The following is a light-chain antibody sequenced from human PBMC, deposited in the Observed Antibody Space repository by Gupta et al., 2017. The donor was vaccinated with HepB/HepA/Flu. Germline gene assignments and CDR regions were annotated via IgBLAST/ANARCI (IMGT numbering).Light chain of an antibody. CDR1: QSVSIN. CDR3: QQYKNWAHGGS. J-gene: IGKJ3*01. V-gene: IGKV3-15*01. CDR2: GAS. Sequence: VMTQSPAPLSVSPGERATLSCRASQSVSINLAWYQQNPGQAPRLLIYGASTRATGGPARLSGSGCGTDFTLTISSPQSEDFAVYYCQQYKNWAHGGSFGHGTKVDIK.